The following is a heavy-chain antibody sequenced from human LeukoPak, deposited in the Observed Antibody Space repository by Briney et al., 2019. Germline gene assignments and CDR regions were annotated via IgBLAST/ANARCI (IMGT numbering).Heavy chain of an antibody. CDR3: ARGDGQWLLRDSYYYMDV. D-gene: IGHD6-19*01. Sequence: ASVKVSCKASGYTFTGYYMHWVRQAPGQGLEWMGWINPNSGGTNYAQKFQGRVTMTRDTSISTAYMELSRLRSDDTAVYYCARGDGQWLLRDSYYYMDVWGKGTTVTISS. CDR1: GYTFTGYY. V-gene: IGHV1-2*02. CDR2: INPNSGGT. J-gene: IGHJ6*03.